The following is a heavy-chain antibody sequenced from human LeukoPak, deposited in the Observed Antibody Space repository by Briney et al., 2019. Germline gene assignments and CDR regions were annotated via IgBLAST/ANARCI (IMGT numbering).Heavy chain of an antibody. J-gene: IGHJ2*01. CDR2: INHSGST. V-gene: IGHV4-34*01. CDR3: ARTGDPSSSWFLWYFDL. D-gene: IGHD6-13*01. CDR1: GGSFSGYY. Sequence: SETLSLTCAVYGGSFSGYYWSWIRQPPGKGLEWIGEINHSGSTNYNPSLKSPVTISVDTSKNQFSLKLSSVTAADTAVYYCARTGDPSSSWFLWYFDLWGRGTLVTVSS.